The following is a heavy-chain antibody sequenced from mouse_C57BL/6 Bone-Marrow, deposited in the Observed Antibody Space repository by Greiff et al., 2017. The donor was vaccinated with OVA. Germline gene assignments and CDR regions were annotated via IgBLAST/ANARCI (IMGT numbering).Heavy chain of an antibody. CDR3: ARTAYYGSSQATGGY. D-gene: IGHD1-1*01. CDR2: INPNYGTT. V-gene: IGHV1-39*01. CDR1: GYSFTDYN. J-gene: IGHJ2*01. Sequence: EVQLQQSGPELVKPGASVKISCKASGYSFTDYNMNWVKQSNGKSLEWIGLINPNYGTTSYNQKFKGKATLTVDQSSSTAYMQLNSLTSEDSAVYYWARTAYYGSSQATGGYWGQGTTLTVSS.